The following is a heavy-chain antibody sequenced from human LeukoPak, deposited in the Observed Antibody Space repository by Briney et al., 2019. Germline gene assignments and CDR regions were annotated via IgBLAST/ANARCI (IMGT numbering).Heavy chain of an antibody. D-gene: IGHD2-15*01. J-gene: IGHJ6*03. V-gene: IGHV1-69*04. CDR3: ASRWTQNAQRHDESYYYYYMDV. CDR2: IVPVVEIT. CDR1: GGTFIDYG. Sequence: ASVKVSCKASGGTFIDYGFAWFRQAPGQGLEWMGRIVPVVEITNYAQPFHDRVTITADKTTSTTYMELSSLRSEDTAVYYCASRWTQNAQRHDESYYYYYMDVWGKGTTVTVSS.